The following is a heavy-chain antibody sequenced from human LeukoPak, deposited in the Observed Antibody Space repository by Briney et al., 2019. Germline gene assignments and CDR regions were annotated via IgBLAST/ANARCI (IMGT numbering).Heavy chain of an antibody. Sequence: GGSLRLSCAASGFTFSSYSMNWVRQAPGKGLEWVSSISSSSSYMYYADSVKGRFTISRDNAKNSLYLQMNSLRAEDTAVYYCARDAGGRYYVPNWFDPWGQGTLVTVSS. CDR1: GFTFSSYS. CDR3: ARDAGGRYYVPNWFDP. V-gene: IGHV3-21*01. D-gene: IGHD3-10*02. CDR2: ISSSSSYM. J-gene: IGHJ5*02.